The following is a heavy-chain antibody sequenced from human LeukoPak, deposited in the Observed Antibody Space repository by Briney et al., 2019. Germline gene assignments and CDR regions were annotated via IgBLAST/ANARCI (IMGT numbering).Heavy chain of an antibody. D-gene: IGHD6-19*01. V-gene: IGHV4-59*08. CDR1: GGSINSHY. CDR3: VRRDNTGWNYFDC. Sequence: SETLSLTCTVSGGSINSHYWSWIRQSPGKGLEWIGDIYYSGSTKYNPSLKSRVTISVDTPKNHLSLRLTSVPAADTAIYYCVRRDNTGWNYFDCWGQGILVTVSS. CDR2: IYYSGST. J-gene: IGHJ4*02.